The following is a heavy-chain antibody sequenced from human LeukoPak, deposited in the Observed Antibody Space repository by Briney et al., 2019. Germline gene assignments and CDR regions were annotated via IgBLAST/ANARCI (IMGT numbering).Heavy chain of an antibody. D-gene: IGHD2/OR15-2a*01. CDR3: VTFYETY. Sequence: GGSLRLSCAASGTYLMHWVRQAPGKGLVWVSHINSDGSWTGYADSVKGRFTISKDNAKNTVSLQMNNLRAEDTAVYYCVTFYETYWGRGTLVTVS. J-gene: IGHJ4*02. CDR1: GTYL. V-gene: IGHV3-74*01. CDR2: INSDGSWT.